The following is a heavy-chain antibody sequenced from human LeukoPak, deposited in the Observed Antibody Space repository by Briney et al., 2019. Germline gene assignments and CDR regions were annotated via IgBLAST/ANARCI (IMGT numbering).Heavy chain of an antibody. CDR3: ARSSGSI. CDR2: IYYSGST. Sequence: LRLSCAASGFTFSDYYMSWIRQAPGKGLEWIGYIYYSGSTNYNPSLKSRVTISVDTSKNQFSLKLSSVTAADTAVYYCARSSGSIWGQGTLVTVSS. V-gene: IGHV4-59*01. D-gene: IGHD1-26*01. J-gene: IGHJ4*02. CDR1: GFTFSDYY.